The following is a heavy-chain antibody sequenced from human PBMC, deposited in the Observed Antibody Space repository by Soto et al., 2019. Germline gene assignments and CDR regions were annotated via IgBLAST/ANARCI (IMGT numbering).Heavy chain of an antibody. D-gene: IGHD3-10*01. V-gene: IGHV4-59*12. CDR2: IYYSGST. J-gene: IGHJ5*02. CDR1: GGSISSYY. Sequence: PSETLSLTCTVSGGSISSYYWSWIRQPPGKGLEWIGYIYYSGSTNYNPSLKSRVTISVDTSKNQFSLKLSSVTAADTAVYYCARDVYGSGDNWFDPWGQGTLVTVS. CDR3: ARDVYGSGDNWFDP.